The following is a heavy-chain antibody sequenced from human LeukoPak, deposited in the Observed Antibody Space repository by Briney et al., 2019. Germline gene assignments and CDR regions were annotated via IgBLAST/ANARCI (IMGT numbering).Heavy chain of an antibody. CDR1: GLTFTNYA. Sequence: GGSLRLSCAASGLTFTNYAMSWVRQAPGKGLEWVSAVSGSGDNTYYADSVKGRFTISRDNSKNTLYLQMNSLRAEDAAVYFCAKDVRTSTTRSIFDYWGQGTLVTVSS. CDR3: AKDVRTSTTRSIFDY. V-gene: IGHV3-23*01. J-gene: IGHJ4*02. D-gene: IGHD2-2*01. CDR2: VSGSGDNT.